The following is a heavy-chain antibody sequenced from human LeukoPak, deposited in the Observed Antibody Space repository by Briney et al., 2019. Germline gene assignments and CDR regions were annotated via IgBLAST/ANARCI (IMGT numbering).Heavy chain of an antibody. CDR2: INHSGST. D-gene: IGHD3-10*01. V-gene: IGHV4-34*01. Sequence: SETLSLTCAVYGGSFSGYYWSWIRQPPGKGLEWIGEINHSGSTNYNPSLKSRVTISVDTSKNQFSLKLSSVTAADTAVYYCARDRGFPDDYYYYYMDVWGKGTTVTVSS. J-gene: IGHJ6*03. CDR1: GGSFSGYY. CDR3: ARDRGFPDDYYYYYMDV.